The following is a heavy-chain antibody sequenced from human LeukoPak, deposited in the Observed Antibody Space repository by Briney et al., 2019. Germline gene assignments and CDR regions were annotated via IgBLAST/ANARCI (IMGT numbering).Heavy chain of an antibody. CDR3: ATRRDDFWSGPFDP. Sequence: GGSLRLSCAASGFTFSSYSMNWVRQAPGKGLEWVSSISSSSSYIYYADSVKGRFTISRDNAKNSLHLQMNSLRAEDTAVYYCATRRDDFWSGPFDPWGQGTLVTVSS. D-gene: IGHD3-3*01. J-gene: IGHJ5*02. CDR2: ISSSSSYI. CDR1: GFTFSSYS. V-gene: IGHV3-21*01.